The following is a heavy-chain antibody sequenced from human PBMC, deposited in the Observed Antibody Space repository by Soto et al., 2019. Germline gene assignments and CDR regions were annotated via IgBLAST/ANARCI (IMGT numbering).Heavy chain of an antibody. CDR2: ISYDGSNK. Sequence: QVQLVESGGGVVQPGRSLRLSCAASGFTFSSYGMHWVRQAPGKGLEWVEVISYDGSNKYYADSVKGRFTISRDNSKNPLYLQMNSLRAEDTAVYYCAKGLDPIYCSSTSCFEWPKPNYYYYGMDVWGQGTTVTVSS. V-gene: IGHV3-30*18. CDR1: GFTFSSYG. J-gene: IGHJ6*02. D-gene: IGHD2-2*01. CDR3: AKGLDPIYCSSTSCFEWPKPNYYYYGMDV.